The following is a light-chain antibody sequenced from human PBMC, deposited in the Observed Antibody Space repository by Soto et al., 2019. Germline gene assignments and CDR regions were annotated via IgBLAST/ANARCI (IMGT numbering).Light chain of an antibody. CDR2: GAS. CDR3: QQYNNWPRT. CDR1: QSVSSN. Sequence: EIVMTQSPAPLSVTPRERSTLSCRASQSVSSNLAWYQQKPGQAPRLLIYGASTRATGIPARFSGSGSGTEFTLTISSLQSEDFAVYYCQQYNNWPRTVGQGTKVEI. V-gene: IGKV3-15*01. J-gene: IGKJ1*01.